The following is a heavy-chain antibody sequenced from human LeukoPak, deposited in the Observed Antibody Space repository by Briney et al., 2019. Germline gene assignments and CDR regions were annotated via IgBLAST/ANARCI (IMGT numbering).Heavy chain of an antibody. D-gene: IGHD3-9*01. Sequence: KPSQTLSLTCTVSGGSISSGGYYWSWIRQHPGKGLEWIGYIYHSGSTYYNPSLKSRVTISVDRSKNQFSLKLSSVTAADTAVYYCARDRAISTAYYYYYMDVWGKGTTVTVSS. CDR3: ARDRAISTAYYYYYMDV. J-gene: IGHJ6*03. CDR2: IYHSGST. V-gene: IGHV4-31*03. CDR1: GGSISSGGYY.